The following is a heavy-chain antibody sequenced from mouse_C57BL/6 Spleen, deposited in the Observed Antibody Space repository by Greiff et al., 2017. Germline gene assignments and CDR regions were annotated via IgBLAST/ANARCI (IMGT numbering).Heavy chain of an antibody. CDR3: ARDEAMDY. J-gene: IGHJ4*01. Sequence: VHVKQSGPELVKPGASVKISCKASGYSFTGYYMNWVKQSPEKSLEWIGEINPSTGGTTYNQKFKAKATLTVDKSSSTAYMQLKSLTSEDSAVYYCARDEAMDYWGQGTSVTVSS. CDR2: INPSTGGT. V-gene: IGHV1-42*01. CDR1: GYSFTGYY.